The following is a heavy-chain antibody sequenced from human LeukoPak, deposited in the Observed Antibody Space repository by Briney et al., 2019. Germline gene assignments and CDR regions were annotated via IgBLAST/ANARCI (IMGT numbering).Heavy chain of an antibody. Sequence: SETLSLTCAVSGYSITNGYYWGWIRQPPGKGLEWIGSSYHRGNAHYKSSLNGRVAISTDTSKNQFSLTLTSVTAADTAVYFCVRLLGDSRGYYPRSFYIDSWGQGILVSVSS. D-gene: IGHD3-22*01. CDR1: GYSITNGYY. J-gene: IGHJ4*02. V-gene: IGHV4-38-2*01. CDR3: VRLLGDSRGYYPRSFYIDS. CDR2: SYHRGNA.